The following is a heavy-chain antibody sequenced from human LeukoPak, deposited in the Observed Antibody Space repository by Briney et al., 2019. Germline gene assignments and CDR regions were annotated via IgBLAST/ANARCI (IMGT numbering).Heavy chain of an antibody. J-gene: IGHJ5*02. D-gene: IGHD3-22*01. Sequence: SETLSLTCTVSGGSISSYYWSWIRQPAGKGLEWIGRIYTSGSTNYNPSLKSRVTMSVDTSKNQFSLKLSSVTAADTAVYYCAXXXXXVVXXDNWFDPLRQGTLVTVS. CDR1: GGSISSYY. CDR3: AXXXXXVVXXDNWFDP. V-gene: IGHV4-4*07. CDR2: IYTSGST.